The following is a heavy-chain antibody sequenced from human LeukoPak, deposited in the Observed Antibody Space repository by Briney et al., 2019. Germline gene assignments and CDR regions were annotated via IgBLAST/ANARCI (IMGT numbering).Heavy chain of an antibody. CDR1: GFTFTSYG. D-gene: IGHD1-26*01. V-gene: IGHV3-23*01. J-gene: IGHJ6*03. CDR2: ITYSGGST. CDR3: ARDPYSGSYGDYYYYYMDV. Sequence: PGGSLRLSCAASGFTFTSYGMSWFRQAPGKGLEWVSSITYSGGSTYYADSVKGRFTISRDNSKNTLYLQMNSLRDEDTAVYYCARDPYSGSYGDYYYYYMDVWGKGTTVTISS.